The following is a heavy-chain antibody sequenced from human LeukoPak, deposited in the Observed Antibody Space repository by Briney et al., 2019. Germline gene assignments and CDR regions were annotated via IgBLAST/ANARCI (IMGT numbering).Heavy chain of an antibody. CDR1: GFTFSSYG. CDR2: ISYDGSNK. D-gene: IGHD6-13*01. V-gene: IGHV3-30*18. Sequence: PGRSLRLSCAASGFTFSSYGMHWVRQAPGKGLEWVAVISYDGSNKYYADSVKGRFTISRDNSKNTLYLQMNSLRAEDTAVYYCAKDRNSSSWYRYYYYGMDVWGQGTTVTVSS. CDR3: AKDRNSSSWYRYYYYGMDV. J-gene: IGHJ6*02.